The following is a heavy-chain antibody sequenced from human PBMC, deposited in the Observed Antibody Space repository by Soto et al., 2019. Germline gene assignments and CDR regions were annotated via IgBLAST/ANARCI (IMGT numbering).Heavy chain of an antibody. CDR3: AKAKNDYNWDNRPPFEY. CDR1: GFSLSNYA. Sequence: PERSLRLCCEGSGFSLSNYAMTLIRQAPGKGLEWVSLISANDVGTYYAESVKNRFTISTDQSRNTVYLQMDSLRADDTAIYYCAKAKNDYNWDNRPPFEYWRQGTLVMVYS. V-gene: IGHV3-23*01. D-gene: IGHD1-20*01. J-gene: IGHJ4*02. CDR2: ISANDVGT.